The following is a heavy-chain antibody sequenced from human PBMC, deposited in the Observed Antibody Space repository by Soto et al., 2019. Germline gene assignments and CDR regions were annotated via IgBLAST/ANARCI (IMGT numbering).Heavy chain of an antibody. CDR3: ARYQYGSGSLDP. J-gene: IGHJ5*02. CDR2: ISYSGST. Sequence: HVQLQESGPGLVKPSETLSLTCTVSGDSVSSGSYFWSWIRQPPGKGLEWIGYISYSGSTDFKPSPTPRXXLXVXXAKNHFSLKLSSVTAADTAVYYCARYQYGSGSLDPWGQGTLVTVSS. D-gene: IGHD3-10*01. CDR1: GDSVSSGSYF. V-gene: IGHV4-61*03.